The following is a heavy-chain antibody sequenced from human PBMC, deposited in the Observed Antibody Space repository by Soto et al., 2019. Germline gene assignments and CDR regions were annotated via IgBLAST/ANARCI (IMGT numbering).Heavy chain of an antibody. CDR2: INPSGGST. Sequence: ASVKVSCKASGYTFTSYYMHWVRQAPGQGLEWMGIINPSGGSTSYAQKFQGRVTMTRDTSTSTVYMELSSLRSEDTAVYYCARVQRFLEWLSSFDPWGQGTLVTVSS. D-gene: IGHD3-3*01. J-gene: IGHJ5*02. CDR1: GYTFTSYY. CDR3: ARVQRFLEWLSSFDP. V-gene: IGHV1-46*01.